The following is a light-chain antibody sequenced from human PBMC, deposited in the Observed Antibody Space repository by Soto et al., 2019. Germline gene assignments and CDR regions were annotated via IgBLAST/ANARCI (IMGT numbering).Light chain of an antibody. V-gene: IGKV1-39*01. J-gene: IGKJ1*01. Sequence: DIQVTQSPSSLSASVGDRVTITCRASQSITSYLSWYQQKPGKPPKLLIFAASSLQSGVPSRFSGSGSGTDFTLTISTLQPEDFATYYCQQSLNTPPAFGQGTKVEIK. CDR3: QQSLNTPPA. CDR1: QSITSY. CDR2: AAS.